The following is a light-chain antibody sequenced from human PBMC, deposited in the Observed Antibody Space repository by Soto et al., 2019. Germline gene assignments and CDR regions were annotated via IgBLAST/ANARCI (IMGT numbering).Light chain of an antibody. V-gene: IGKV3-20*01. CDR3: QQYSSSPYT. J-gene: IGKJ2*01. CDR2: DAS. Sequence: EIVLTQSPGTLSLSPGEGATLSCWASQSVRSRYLAWYQQKPGQAPRLLIYDASSRAAGVPDRFSGSGSGADFTLTISRLEPEDFAVDYCQQYSSSPYTFGQGTKLEIE. CDR1: QSVRSRY.